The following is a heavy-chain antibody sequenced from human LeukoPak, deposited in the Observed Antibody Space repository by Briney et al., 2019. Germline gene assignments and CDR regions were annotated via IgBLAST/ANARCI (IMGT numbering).Heavy chain of an antibody. CDR2: ISNSGGST. V-gene: IGHV3-23*01. CDR3: ARDHTPYYYDSSGLTP. J-gene: IGHJ5*02. D-gene: IGHD3-22*01. Sequence: GGSLRLSCAASGFTFSSYVMSWVRQAPGKGLEWVSSISNSGGSTYYADSVKGRFTISRDNSKNTLYLQMNSLRAEDTAVYYCARDHTPYYYDSSGLTPWGQGTLVTVSS. CDR1: GFTFSSYV.